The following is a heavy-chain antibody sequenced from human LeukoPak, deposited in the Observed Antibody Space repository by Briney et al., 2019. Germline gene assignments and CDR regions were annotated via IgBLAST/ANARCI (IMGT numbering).Heavy chain of an antibody. Sequence: SETLSLTCAVYGGSFSGYYWNWIRQPPGKGLEWIGEINHSGSTNYNPSLKSRVTISVDTSKNQFSLKLSSVTAADTAVYYCAKDSSSSGGGLDPWGQGTLVTVSS. D-gene: IGHD6-6*01. V-gene: IGHV4-34*01. CDR1: GGSFSGYY. J-gene: IGHJ5*02. CDR2: INHSGST. CDR3: AKDSSSSGGGLDP.